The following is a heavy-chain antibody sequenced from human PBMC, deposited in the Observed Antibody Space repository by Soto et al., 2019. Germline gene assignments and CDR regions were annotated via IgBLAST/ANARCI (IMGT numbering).Heavy chain of an antibody. J-gene: IGHJ3*02. Sequence: SSETLSLTCSLAGDSLSRIDYSWTWIRQHPERGLEWMWNIYFRGNTYYSPSLESRLTISVDTSKNQFSLKLTSVTAADTAVYYCAREGGSYDSGGYLIRGAFDIWGQGTMVTVSS. D-gene: IGHD3-22*01. CDR3: AREGGSYDSGGYLIRGAFDI. CDR2: IYFRGNT. V-gene: IGHV4-31*03. CDR1: GDSLSRIDYS.